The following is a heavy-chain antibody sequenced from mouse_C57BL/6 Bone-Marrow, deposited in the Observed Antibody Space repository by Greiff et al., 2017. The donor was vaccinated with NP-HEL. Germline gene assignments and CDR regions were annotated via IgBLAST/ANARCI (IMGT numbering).Heavy chain of an antibody. J-gene: IGHJ3*01. CDR2: IDPTSGGT. V-gene: IGHV1-72*01. CDR3: ARTPSYGSSYPAWFAY. CDR1: GYTFPSYW. Sequence: QVQLQQPGAELVKPGASVKLSCKASGYTFPSYWMHWVKQRPGRGLEWIGRIDPTSGGTKYNEKFKSKATLTVDKPSSTAYMQLSSLTSEDSAVYYCARTPSYGSSYPAWFAYWGQGTLVTVSA. D-gene: IGHD1-1*01.